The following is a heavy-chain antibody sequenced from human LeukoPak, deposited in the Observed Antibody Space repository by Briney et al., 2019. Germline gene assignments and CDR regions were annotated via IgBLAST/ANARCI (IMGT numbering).Heavy chain of an antibody. CDR3: AKDGRWLQDFFDY. CDR2: ISYDGSNK. CDR1: GFTFSSYS. Sequence: GGSLRLSCAASGFTFSSYSIHWVPQAPGKVLEWVAAISYDGSNKYYTDSVKGRFTISRDNSKNTLYLQINRLRGEDTAVYYCAKDGRWLQDFFDYWGQGTLVTVSS. V-gene: IGHV3-30*04. D-gene: IGHD5-24*01. J-gene: IGHJ4*02.